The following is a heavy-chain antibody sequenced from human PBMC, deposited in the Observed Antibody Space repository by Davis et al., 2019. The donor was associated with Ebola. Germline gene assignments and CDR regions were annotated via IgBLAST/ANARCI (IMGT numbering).Heavy chain of an antibody. CDR3: AHKDCTNGVCSPRRGYNWFDP. V-gene: IGHV3-48*02. D-gene: IGHD2-8*01. J-gene: IGHJ5*02. CDR1: GFTFSSYS. Sequence: PGGSLRLSCAASGFTFSSYSMNWVRQAPGKGLEWVSYISSSSSTIYYADSVKGRFTISRDNAKNSLYLQMNSLRDEDTAVYYCAHKDCTNGVCSPRRGYNWFDPWGQGTLVTVSS. CDR2: ISSSSSTI.